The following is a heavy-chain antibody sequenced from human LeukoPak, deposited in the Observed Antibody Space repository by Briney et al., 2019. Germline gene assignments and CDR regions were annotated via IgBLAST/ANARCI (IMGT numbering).Heavy chain of an antibody. Sequence: SQTLSLTCVISGDSVSSSRSAWNWIRQSPSRGLEWLGRTYYRSGWYNDYAVSVKSRITINADTSKNQFSLQLNSVTPEDTAVYYCAGSSGWPGYFDYWGQGTLVTVSS. CDR3: AGSSGWPGYFDY. J-gene: IGHJ4*02. D-gene: IGHD6-19*01. V-gene: IGHV6-1*01. CDR1: GDSVSSSRSA. CDR2: TYYRSGWYN.